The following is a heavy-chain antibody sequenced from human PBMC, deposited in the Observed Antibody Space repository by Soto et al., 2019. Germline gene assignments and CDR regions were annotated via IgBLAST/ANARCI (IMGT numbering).Heavy chain of an antibody. CDR2: ISGSGAGT. V-gene: IGHV3-23*01. CDR1: GFTFSSYA. Sequence: SGGSLRLSCAASGFTFSSYAMSWVRQAPGKGLEWVSAISGSGAGTYYADSMKGRFTISRDNSKNTLYLQMNSLRAEDTAVYYCAKDPVDDFWSGYSFDSWGPGTLVTVSS. CDR3: AKDPVDDFWSGYSFDS. D-gene: IGHD3-3*01. J-gene: IGHJ4*02.